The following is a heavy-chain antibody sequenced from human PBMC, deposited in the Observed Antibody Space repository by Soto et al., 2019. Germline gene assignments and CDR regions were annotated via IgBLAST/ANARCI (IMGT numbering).Heavy chain of an antibody. CDR1: GGSIISGHW. V-gene: IGHV4-4*01. J-gene: IGHJ6*02. CDR2: IYESGIT. Sequence: AGTLCLSSAVSGGSIISGHWGTLVSQFPGKGLGWVGEIYESGITNYNPSLNGRLSISMDQSKNQFSLTLTSVTAADMSLYFCAKGFSISDTSDKDRFYFYYGLNVWRQGTTVTVS. CDR3: AKGFSISDTSDKDRFYFYYGLNV. D-gene: IGHD2-15*01.